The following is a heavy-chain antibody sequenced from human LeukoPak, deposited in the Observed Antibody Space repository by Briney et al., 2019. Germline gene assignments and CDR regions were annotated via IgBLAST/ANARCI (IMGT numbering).Heavy chain of an antibody. CDR1: GYTFTGYY. CDR3: ARDPAVVGPYYYYYMDV. V-gene: IGHV1-2*02. Sequence: ASAKVSCKASGYTFTGYYMHWVRQAPGQGLEWMGWINPNSGGTNYAQKFQGRVTMTRDTSISTAYMELSRLRSDDTAVYYCARDPAVVGPYYYYYMDVWGKGTTVTVSS. J-gene: IGHJ6*03. D-gene: IGHD2-2*01. CDR2: INPNSGGT.